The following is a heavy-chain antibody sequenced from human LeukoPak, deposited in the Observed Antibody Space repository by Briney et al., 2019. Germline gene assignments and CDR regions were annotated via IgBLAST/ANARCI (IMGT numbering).Heavy chain of an antibody. CDR2: IIPIFGTA. J-gene: IGHJ6*04. Sequence: ASVKVSCKASGGTFSSYAISWVRQAPGQGLEWMGGIIPIFGTANYAQKFQGRVTITADKSTSTAYMELSSLRSEDTAVYYCARMMVRGVIRSLYYYYYGMDVWSKGTTVTVSS. CDR3: ARMMVRGVIRSLYYYYYGMDV. CDR1: GGTFSSYA. D-gene: IGHD3-10*01. V-gene: IGHV1-69*06.